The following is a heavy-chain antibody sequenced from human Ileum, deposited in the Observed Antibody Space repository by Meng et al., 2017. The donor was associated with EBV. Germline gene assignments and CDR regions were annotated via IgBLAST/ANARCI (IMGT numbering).Heavy chain of an antibody. J-gene: IGHJ4*02. V-gene: IGHV4-4*02. Sequence: GPGRVRSEGELDMTGGVAGGSSSRLNWWTWVRQRPGKGLERNGEMHQSGRTNYNPSLQSRVTISVDNSKNQFSLKLSSVTAADTAVYYCAEGGYSYDSTGYLYEYYFDSWGQGTLVTVSS. CDR2: MHQSGRT. CDR1: GGSSSRLNW. D-gene: IGHD3-22*01. CDR3: AEGGYSYDSTGYLYEYYFDS.